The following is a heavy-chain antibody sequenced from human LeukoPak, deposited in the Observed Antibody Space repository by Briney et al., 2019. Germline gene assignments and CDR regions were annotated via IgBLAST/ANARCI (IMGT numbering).Heavy chain of an antibody. CDR3: ARGSFGGNYFDP. CDR2: ISSRASTI. J-gene: IGHJ5*02. CDR1: GFIFSNDE. V-gene: IGHV3-48*03. Sequence: GGSLRLSCAASGFIFSNDEMDWVRQAPGKGLEWVSYISSRASTIYYADSVKGRFTISRDNAKKSLYLQMNSLRAEGTAVYYCARGSFGGNYFDPWGQGTLVTVSS. D-gene: IGHD4-23*01.